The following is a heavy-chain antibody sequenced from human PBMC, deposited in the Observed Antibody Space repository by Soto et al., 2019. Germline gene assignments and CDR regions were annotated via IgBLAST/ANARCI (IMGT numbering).Heavy chain of an antibody. CDR1: GYTFTSYG. CDR3: ARADSSGYYWWNFDY. V-gene: IGHV1-18*01. CDR2: ISAYNGNT. J-gene: IGHJ4*02. D-gene: IGHD3-22*01. Sequence: GASMKVSCKASGYTFTSYGISWVRQAPGQGLEWMGWISAYNGNTNYAQKLQGRVTMTTDTSTSTAYMELRSLRSDDTAVYYCARADSSGYYWWNFDYWGQGTLVTVSS.